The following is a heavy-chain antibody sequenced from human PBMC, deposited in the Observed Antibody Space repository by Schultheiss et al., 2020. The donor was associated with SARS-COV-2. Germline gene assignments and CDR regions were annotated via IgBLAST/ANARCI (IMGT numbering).Heavy chain of an antibody. J-gene: IGHJ4*02. Sequence: GGSLRLSCAASGFIFSNYAMSWVRQAPGKGLEWVAVISYDGSNKYYADSVKGRFTISRDNAKNSLYLQMNSLRADDTAVYYCARGGARTVDSWGQGTLVTVSS. CDR1: GFIFSNYA. CDR3: ARGGARTVDS. D-gene: IGHD1-14*01. V-gene: IGHV3-30-3*01. CDR2: ISYDGSNK.